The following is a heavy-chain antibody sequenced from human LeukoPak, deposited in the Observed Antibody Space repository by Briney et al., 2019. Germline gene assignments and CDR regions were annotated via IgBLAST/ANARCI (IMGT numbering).Heavy chain of an antibody. CDR1: GGSFSGYY. CDR2: INHSGST. D-gene: IGHD3-3*01. CDR3: ARDGFYFGTFDP. V-gene: IGHV4-34*01. J-gene: IGHJ5*02. Sequence: SETLSLTCAVYGGSFSGYYWSWIRQPPGKGLEWIGEINHSGSTNYNPSLKSRVTISVDTSKNQFSLKLSSVTAADTAVYYCARDGFYFGTFDPWGQGTLVTVSS.